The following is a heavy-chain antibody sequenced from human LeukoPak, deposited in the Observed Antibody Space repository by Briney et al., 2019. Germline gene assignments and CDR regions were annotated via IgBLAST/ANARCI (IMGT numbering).Heavy chain of an antibody. CDR2: INHSGST. CDR3: ARYRIQLWTTIGFDP. CDR1: GGSFSGYY. Sequence: SETLSLTCAVYGGSFSGYYWSWIRQPPGKGLEWIGEINHSGSTNYNPSLKSRVTISVDTSKNQFSPKLSSVTAADTAVYYCARYRIQLWTTIGFDPWGQGTLVTVSS. V-gene: IGHV4-34*01. J-gene: IGHJ5*02. D-gene: IGHD5-18*01.